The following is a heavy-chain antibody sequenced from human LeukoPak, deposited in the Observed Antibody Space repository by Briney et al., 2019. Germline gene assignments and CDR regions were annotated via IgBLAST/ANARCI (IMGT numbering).Heavy chain of an antibody. V-gene: IGHV4-30-4*01. D-gene: IGHD3-10*01. CDR2: IYYSGST. J-gene: IGHJ5*02. Sequence: SETLSLTCTVSGGSLSSGDYYWSWIRQPPGKGLEWIGYIYYSGSTYYNPSLESRVTISVDTSKNQFSLKLSSVTAADTAVYYCARDLGEQTNWFDPWGQGTLVTVSS. CDR1: GGSLSSGDYY. CDR3: ARDLGEQTNWFDP.